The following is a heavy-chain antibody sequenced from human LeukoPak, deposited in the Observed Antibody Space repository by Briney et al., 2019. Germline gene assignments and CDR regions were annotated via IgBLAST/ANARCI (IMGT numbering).Heavy chain of an antibody. CDR1: GGSISSYY. CDR2: IYYSGST. J-gene: IGHJ6*03. V-gene: IGHV4-59*08. CDR3: ARAPYYYYMDV. Sequence: SETLSLTCTVSGGSISSYYWSWIRQPPGKGLEWIGYIYYSGSTNYNPSLKSRVTISADTSKNQFSLKLSSVTAADTAVYYCARAPYYYYMDVWGKGITVTVSS.